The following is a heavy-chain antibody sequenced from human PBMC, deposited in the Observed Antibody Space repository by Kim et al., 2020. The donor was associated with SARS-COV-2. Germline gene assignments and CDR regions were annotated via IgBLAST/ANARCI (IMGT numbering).Heavy chain of an antibody. Sequence: GGSLRLSCAASGFTFSTYAMHWVRQAPGKGLEWVAVISYDGSNKYYADSVKGRFTISRDNSKNTLYLQMNSLRAEDTTVYYCARGGYYDSTGYNYFDYWG. D-gene: IGHD3-22*01. CDR3: ARGGYYDSTGYNYFDY. V-gene: IGHV3-33*05. J-gene: IGHJ4*01. CDR2: ISYDGSNK. CDR1: GFTFSTYA.